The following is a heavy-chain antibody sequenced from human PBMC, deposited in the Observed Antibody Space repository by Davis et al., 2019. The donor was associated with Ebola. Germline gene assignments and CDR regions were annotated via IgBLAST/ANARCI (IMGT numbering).Heavy chain of an antibody. CDR3: AKEGATTVTTFAFDI. CDR2: ISWNSGSI. Sequence: PGGSLRLSCAASGFTFDDYAMHWVRQAPGKGLEWVSGISWNSGSIGYADSVKGRFTISRDNAKNSLYLQMNSLRAEDTALYYCAKEGATTVTTFAFDIWGQGTMVTVSS. D-gene: IGHD4-17*01. J-gene: IGHJ3*02. V-gene: IGHV3-9*01. CDR1: GFTFDDYA.